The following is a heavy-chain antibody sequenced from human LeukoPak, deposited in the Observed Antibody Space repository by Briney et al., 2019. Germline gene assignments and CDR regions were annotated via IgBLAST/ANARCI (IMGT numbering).Heavy chain of an antibody. V-gene: IGHV4-39*07. CDR1: GGSISSSSYY. Sequence: SETLSLTCTVSGGSISSSSYYWGWIRQPPGKGLEWIGSIYYSGSTYYNPSLKSRVTISVDTSKNQFSLKLSSVTAADTAVYYCARDSMVIVVAPDWGQGTLVTVSS. J-gene: IGHJ4*02. CDR2: IYYSGST. D-gene: IGHD3-22*01. CDR3: ARDSMVIVVAPD.